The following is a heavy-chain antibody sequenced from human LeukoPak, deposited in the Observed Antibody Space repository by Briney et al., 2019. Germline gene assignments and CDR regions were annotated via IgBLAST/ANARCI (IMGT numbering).Heavy chain of an antibody. J-gene: IGHJ5*02. CDR1: GFTFHNYA. Sequence: HPGGSLRLSCAASGFTFHNYAMAWVRQAPGKGLEWVSGISGSGYSTYYADSVKGRFTISRDNAKNSLYLQMNGLRAEDTAVYYCARSGWGKSMSSWGQGTLVSVSS. CDR3: ARSGWGKSMSS. V-gene: IGHV3-23*01. CDR2: ISGSGYST. D-gene: IGHD6-19*01.